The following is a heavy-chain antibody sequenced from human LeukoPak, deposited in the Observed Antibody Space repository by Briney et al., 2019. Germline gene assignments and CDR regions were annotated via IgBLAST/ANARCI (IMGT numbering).Heavy chain of an antibody. J-gene: IGHJ4*02. CDR3: AREFAHVDTAMVFDY. D-gene: IGHD5-18*01. CDR2: INPSGGST. Sequence: GASVKVSCKASGDTFTSYYIHWVRQAPGQGLEWMGIINPSGGSTSYAQKFQGRVTMTRDTSTSTVYMELSSLRSEDTAVYYCAREFAHVDTAMVFDYWGQGTLVTVSS. CDR1: GDTFTSYY. V-gene: IGHV1-46*01.